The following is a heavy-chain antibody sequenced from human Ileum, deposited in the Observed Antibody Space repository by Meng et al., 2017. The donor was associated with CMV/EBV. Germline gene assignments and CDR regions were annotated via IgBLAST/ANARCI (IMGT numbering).Heavy chain of an antibody. Sequence: LSLTCVVSGGSLIGTNWWNWVRQPPGRGLEWVGEICHTGTTNYNPSLKSRVTISIDNSKNRFSLKLTSVTAADTAVYFCGDPPAGYWGQGVLVTVSS. J-gene: IGHJ4*02. CDR1: GGSLIGTNW. CDR2: ICHTGTT. CDR3: GDPPAGY. V-gene: IGHV4-4*01.